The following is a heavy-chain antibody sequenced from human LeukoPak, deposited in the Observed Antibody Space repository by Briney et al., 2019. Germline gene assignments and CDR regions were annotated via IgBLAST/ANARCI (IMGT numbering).Heavy chain of an antibody. D-gene: IGHD3-10*01. Sequence: GGSLRLSCAASGFTFSSYAMSWVRQAPGKGLEWVSAISGSGGSTYYADSVKGRFTISRDNSKNTLYLQMNSLRAEDTAVYCCAKDNRYYYGSGTRGYYMDVWGKGTTVTVSS. CDR1: GFTFSSYA. V-gene: IGHV3-23*01. CDR2: ISGSGGST. CDR3: AKDNRYYYGSGTRGYYMDV. J-gene: IGHJ6*03.